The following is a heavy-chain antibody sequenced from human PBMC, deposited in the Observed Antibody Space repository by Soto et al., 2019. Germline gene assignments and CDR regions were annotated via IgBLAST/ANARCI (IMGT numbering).Heavy chain of an antibody. CDR3: ARVSGSYYYGMDV. V-gene: IGHV4-4*02. Sequence: QVQLQESGPGLVKPSGTLSLTCAVSGGSISSSNWWSWVRQPPGKGLEWIGEIYHSGSSNYNPSLMSRVTISVDKSKNQFSLKLSSVTAADTAVYYCARVSGSYYYGMDVWGQGTTVTVSS. CDR2: IYHSGSS. D-gene: IGHD1-26*01. CDR1: GGSISSSNW. J-gene: IGHJ6*02.